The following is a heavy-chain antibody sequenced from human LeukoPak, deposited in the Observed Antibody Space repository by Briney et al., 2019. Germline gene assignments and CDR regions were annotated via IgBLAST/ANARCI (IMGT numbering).Heavy chain of an antibody. J-gene: IGHJ6*02. D-gene: IGHD1-1*01. Sequence: GASVKVSCKASGGTFSSYAISWVRQAPGQGLEWMGGIIPIFGTAIYAQKFQGRITISADISTSTAYMEVNSLRSEDTAVYYCARAPGKSYYYYYYGMDVWGQGTTVTVSS. V-gene: IGHV1-69*06. CDR1: GGTFSSYA. CDR3: ARAPGKSYYYYYYGMDV. CDR2: IIPIFGTA.